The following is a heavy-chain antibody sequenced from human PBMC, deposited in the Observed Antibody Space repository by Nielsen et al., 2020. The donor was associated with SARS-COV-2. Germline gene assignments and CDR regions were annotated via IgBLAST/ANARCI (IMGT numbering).Heavy chain of an antibody. CDR3: ARHTMSGGYFHDY. CDR2: TYLRSKWYF. J-gene: IGHJ4*02. CDR1: GDSVSSKTSA. D-gene: IGHD2-21*02. Sequence: LRLSCAISGDSVSSKTSAWNWIRQSPTRGLEWLGRTYLRSKWYFDYAISMKSRITISPDTSKNHFSLQLDSVTPEDTAVYYCARHTMSGGYFHDYWGQGTLVTVSS. V-gene: IGHV6-1*01.